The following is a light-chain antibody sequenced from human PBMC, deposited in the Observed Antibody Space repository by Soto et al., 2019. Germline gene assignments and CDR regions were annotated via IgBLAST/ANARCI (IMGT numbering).Light chain of an antibody. Sequence: QSVLTQPPSASGSPGQSVTISCTGTSSDVGGYNYVSWYQQRPGKAPKLLIYEVNKRPSGVPDRFSGSKSGNTASLTVSGLQAEDEADYYCSSYAGSNNLYVFGTGTKVT. J-gene: IGLJ1*01. CDR1: SSDVGGYNY. V-gene: IGLV2-8*01. CDR2: EVN. CDR3: SSYAGSNNLYV.